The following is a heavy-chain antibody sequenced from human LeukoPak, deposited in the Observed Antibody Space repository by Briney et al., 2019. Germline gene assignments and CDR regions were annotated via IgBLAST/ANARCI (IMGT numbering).Heavy chain of an antibody. D-gene: IGHD2-15*01. Sequence: SETLSLTCTVSGYFISSGYYWGWIRQPAGKGLEWIGSIYHSGSTYYNPSLKSRVTISVDPSKSRFSLKLTSVTAADTAVYYCARVVASTSIDSWGQGTLVTVSS. CDR3: ARVVASTSIDS. CDR1: GYFISSGYY. CDR2: IYHSGST. J-gene: IGHJ4*02. V-gene: IGHV4-38-2*02.